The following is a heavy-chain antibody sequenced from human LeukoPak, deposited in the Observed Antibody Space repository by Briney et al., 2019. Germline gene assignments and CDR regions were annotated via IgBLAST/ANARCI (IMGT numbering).Heavy chain of an antibody. J-gene: IGHJ4*02. CDR3: ARNWNSAFD. D-gene: IGHD1-7*01. Sequence: GGYLRLSCAASGFTCSDYYMSWVRQAPGKGLEWVSYISSSGSTRHYADSVKGRFTISRDSAKKSLYLQMNSRGAEDTAVYYCARNWNSAFDWGQGTLVTVSS. CDR2: ISSSGSTR. CDR1: GFTCSDYY. V-gene: IGHV3-11*04.